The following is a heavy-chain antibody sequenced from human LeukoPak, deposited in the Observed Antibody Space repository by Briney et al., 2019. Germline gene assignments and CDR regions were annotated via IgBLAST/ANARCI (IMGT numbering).Heavy chain of an antibody. J-gene: IGHJ4*02. V-gene: IGHV4-34*01. D-gene: IGHD3-10*01. Sequence: SETLSLTCAVYGGSFSGYFWTWIRQPPGKGLEWIGEINHSGSTNYTPSLKSRVPISVDTSKNQFSLNLSSVTAADTGVYYCASPRAVRGVLDYWGQGTLVTVSS. CDR1: GGSFSGYF. CDR3: ASPRAVRGVLDY. CDR2: INHSGST.